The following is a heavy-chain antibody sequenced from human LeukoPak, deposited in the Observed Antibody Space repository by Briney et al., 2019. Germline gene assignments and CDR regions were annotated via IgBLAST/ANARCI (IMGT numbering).Heavy chain of an antibody. Sequence: GGSLRLSCAASGFTFSGSWMSWVRRAPGKGLEWVASIKQDGSDKYYVDSVKGRFTISRDNAKKTLFLQMNTLRAEDTAVYYCARGYGSPDFWGQGTLVTVSS. D-gene: IGHD2-15*01. CDR2: IKQDGSDK. CDR1: GFTFSGSW. V-gene: IGHV3-7*05. CDR3: ARGYGSPDF. J-gene: IGHJ4*02.